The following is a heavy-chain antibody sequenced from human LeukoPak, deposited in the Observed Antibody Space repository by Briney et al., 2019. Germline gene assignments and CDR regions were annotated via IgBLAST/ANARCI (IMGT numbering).Heavy chain of an antibody. CDR3: AKDGTYDYVWGPRGY. CDR2: ISGSGGST. J-gene: IGHJ4*02. V-gene: IGHV3-23*01. D-gene: IGHD3-16*01. Sequence: GGSLRLSCAASGFTFSSYAMSWVRQAPGKGLEWVSAISGSGGSTYYADSVKGRFTISRDNSKNTLYLQMNSLRAEDTAVYYCAKDGTYDYVWGPRGYWGQGTLVTVSS. CDR1: GFTFSSYA.